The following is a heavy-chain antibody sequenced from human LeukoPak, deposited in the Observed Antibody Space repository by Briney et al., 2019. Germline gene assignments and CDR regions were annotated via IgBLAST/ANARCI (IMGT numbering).Heavy chain of an antibody. CDR2: INPNSGGT. CDR1: GYTFTGYY. CDR3: ARRIENVLRYFDWSKYYFDY. J-gene: IGHJ4*02. V-gene: IGHV1-2*02. D-gene: IGHD3-9*01. Sequence: ASVKVSCKASGYTFTGYYMHWVRQAPGQGLEWMGWINPNSGGTNYAQKFQGRVTMTRDTSISTAYMELSRLRSDDTAVYYCARRIENVLRYFDWSKYYFDYWGQGTLVTVSS.